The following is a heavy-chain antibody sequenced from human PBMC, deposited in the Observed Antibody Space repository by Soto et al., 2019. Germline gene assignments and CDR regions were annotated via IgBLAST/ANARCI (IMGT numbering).Heavy chain of an antibody. Sequence: QITLKESGPTLEKPTQTLTLTCTFSGFSLSTSGVGVGWIRQPPGKALEWLALIYWDDDKRYSPSLKSRLTITKDTSKNQVVLTMTNMDPVDTATYYCAHSLYDYVWGTNWFDPWGQGTLVTVSS. CDR3: AHSLYDYVWGTNWFDP. CDR2: IYWDDDK. D-gene: IGHD3-16*01. V-gene: IGHV2-5*02. J-gene: IGHJ5*02. CDR1: GFSLSTSGVG.